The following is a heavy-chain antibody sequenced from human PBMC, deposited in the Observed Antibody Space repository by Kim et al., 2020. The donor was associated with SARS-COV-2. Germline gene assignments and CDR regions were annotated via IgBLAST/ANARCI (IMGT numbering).Heavy chain of an antibody. Sequence: GRFTISRDNAKNSLYLQMNSLRAEDTAVYYCARVEPPKYYYDSSGFYFDYWGQGTLITVSS. CDR3: ARVEPPKYYYDSSGFYFDY. J-gene: IGHJ4*02. V-gene: IGHV3-11*06. D-gene: IGHD3-22*01.